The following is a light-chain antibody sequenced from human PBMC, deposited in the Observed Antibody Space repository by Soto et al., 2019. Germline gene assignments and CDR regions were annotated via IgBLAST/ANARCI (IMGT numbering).Light chain of an antibody. J-gene: IGKJ2*01. Sequence: VLTQSPGTLSLSPGERATLSCRASQSIRSTHLAWYQQKPGQSPRLLIYLSSSRSTGIPDRFSGSGSGTDFTLSISRLEPEDFAVYYCQQYDSSPYTFGQGTKLEIK. CDR2: LSS. CDR1: QSIRSTH. V-gene: IGKV3-20*01. CDR3: QQYDSSPYT.